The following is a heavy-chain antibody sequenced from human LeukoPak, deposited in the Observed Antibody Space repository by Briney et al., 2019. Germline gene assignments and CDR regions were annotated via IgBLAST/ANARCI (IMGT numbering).Heavy chain of an antibody. D-gene: IGHD4-17*01. CDR3: TTVTHGYFDL. V-gene: IGHV3-66*02. CDR2: IYSGGST. Sequence: GGSLRLSCAASGFTVSSNYMSWVREAPGKGVDWVSVIYSGGSTYYADSVKGRFTISKDNSKNTLYLQMNSLRAEDTAVYYCTTVTHGYFDLWGRGTLVTVSS. J-gene: IGHJ2*01. CDR1: GFTVSSNY.